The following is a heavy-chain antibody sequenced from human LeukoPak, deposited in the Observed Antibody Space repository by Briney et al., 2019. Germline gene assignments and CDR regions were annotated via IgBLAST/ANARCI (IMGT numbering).Heavy chain of an antibody. V-gene: IGHV3-23*01. D-gene: IGHD6-19*01. CDR1: GFTFSSYA. CDR3: ANADGWYLPMTVDY. CDR2: ISGSGGST. Sequence: PGGSLRLSCAASGFTFSSYAMSWVRQAPGRGLEWVSAISGSGGSTYYADSVKGRFTISRDNSKNTLYLQMNSLRAEDTAVYYCANADGWYLPMTVDYWGQGTLVTVSS. J-gene: IGHJ4*02.